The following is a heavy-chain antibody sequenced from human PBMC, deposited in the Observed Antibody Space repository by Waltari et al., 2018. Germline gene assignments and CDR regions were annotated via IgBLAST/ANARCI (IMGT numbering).Heavy chain of an antibody. D-gene: IGHD2-21*01. CDR3: ARGHIYYYYMDV. CDR2: INHSGST. Sequence: QVQLQQWGAGLLKPSETLSLTCAVYGGSFSGYYWSWIRQPPGKGLEWSGEINHSGSTNYNPSLKSRVTISVDTSKNQFSLKLSSVTAADTAVYYCARGHIYYYYMDVWGKGTTVTVSS. J-gene: IGHJ6*03. CDR1: GGSFSGYY. V-gene: IGHV4-34*01.